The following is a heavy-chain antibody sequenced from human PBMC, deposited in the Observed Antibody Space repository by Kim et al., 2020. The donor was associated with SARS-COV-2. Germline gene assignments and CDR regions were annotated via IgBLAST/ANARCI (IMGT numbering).Heavy chain of an antibody. CDR1: GYTFTGYY. D-gene: IGHD3-10*01. CDR3: ARVGEYGSGSYLVY. CDR2: INPNSGGT. J-gene: IGHJ4*02. Sequence: ASVKVSYKASGYTFTGYYMEWVRQAPGQGLEWMGRINPNSGGTSYAQKFQGRVTMTRDTSISTAYMELSRLRSDDTAVYYCARVGEYGSGSYLVYWGQGTLVTVSS. V-gene: IGHV1-2*06.